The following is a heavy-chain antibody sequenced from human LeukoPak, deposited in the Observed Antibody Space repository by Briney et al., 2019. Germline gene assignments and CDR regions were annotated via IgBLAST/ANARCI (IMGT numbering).Heavy chain of an antibody. CDR1: GFTFITYA. J-gene: IGHJ4*02. CDR2: ISYDGRNK. CDR3: ARSGRQWELLEYYFDY. Sequence: PGGSLRLSCAASGFTFITYAMLWVRQAPGKGLEWVAVISYDGRNKYYVDSVKGRFTISRDNSKNTLYLQMNSLRAEDTAVYYCARSGRQWELLEYYFDYWGQGTLVTVSS. V-gene: IGHV3-30*04. D-gene: IGHD1-26*01.